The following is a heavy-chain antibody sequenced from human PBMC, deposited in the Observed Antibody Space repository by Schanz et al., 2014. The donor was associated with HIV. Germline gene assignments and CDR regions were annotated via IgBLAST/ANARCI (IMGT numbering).Heavy chain of an antibody. CDR1: GGTFRSFA. CDR2: IIPLFGTT. Sequence: QVQLVQSGTEVKKPGSSVKVSCKPSGGTFRSFAISWVRQAPGQGLEWMGGIIPLFGTTNYAQKFQGRVTMTTDASTATVHMELRSLRSEDTAVYYCARDSAKAVAGLVGEAGFDYWGQGTLVTVSS. V-gene: IGHV1-69*01. CDR3: ARDSAKAVAGLVGEAGFDY. J-gene: IGHJ4*02. D-gene: IGHD6-19*01.